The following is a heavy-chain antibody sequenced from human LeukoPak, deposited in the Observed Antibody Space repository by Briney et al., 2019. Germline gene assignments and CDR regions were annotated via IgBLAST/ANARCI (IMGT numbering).Heavy chain of an antibody. J-gene: IGHJ4*02. CDR3: AKGGGSYVGYFDY. D-gene: IGHD1-26*01. Sequence: GGSLRLSCAASGFTLSSYAMSWVRQAQGKGLEWVSAISGSGGSTYYADSVKGRFTISRDNSKNTLYLQMNSLRAEDTAVYYCAKGGGSYVGYFDYWGQGTLVTVSS. V-gene: IGHV3-23*01. CDR1: GFTLSSYA. CDR2: ISGSGGST.